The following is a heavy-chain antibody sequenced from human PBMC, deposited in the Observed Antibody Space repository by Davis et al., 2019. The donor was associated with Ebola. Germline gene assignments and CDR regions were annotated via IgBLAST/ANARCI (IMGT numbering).Heavy chain of an antibody. D-gene: IGHD2-15*01. Sequence: VRQAPGKGLEWVAVISFDGSNKFYADSVKGRFTISRDNAKNSLYLQLNTLRDEDTAVYFCVSAGWDHWGQGTLVTVSS. CDR2: ISFDGSNK. V-gene: IGHV3-30-3*01. CDR3: VSAGWDH. J-gene: IGHJ4*02.